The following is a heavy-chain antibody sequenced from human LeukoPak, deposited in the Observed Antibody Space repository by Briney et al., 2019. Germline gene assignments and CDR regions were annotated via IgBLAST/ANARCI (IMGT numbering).Heavy chain of an antibody. CDR2: IPGSGSTI. Sequence: GGSLRLSCAGSGFTFSSDEMNWVRQAPGKGLEWVSYIPGSGSTIYYADSVKGRFTISRDNAKKSLYLQMNSLRAEDTAIYYCARAIGPNGSSFHWGQGTLVTVSS. D-gene: IGHD6-13*01. J-gene: IGHJ1*01. CDR1: GFTFSSDE. V-gene: IGHV3-48*03. CDR3: ARAIGPNGSSFH.